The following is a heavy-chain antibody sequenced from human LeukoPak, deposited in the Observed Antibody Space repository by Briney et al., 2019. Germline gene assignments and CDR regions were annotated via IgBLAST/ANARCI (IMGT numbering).Heavy chain of an antibody. J-gene: IGHJ4*02. CDR3: ARWYSSGWYSDY. D-gene: IGHD6-19*01. CDR1: GLAFGSYW. V-gene: IGHV3-21*06. Sequence: GGSLRLSCAASGLAFGSYWMNWVRQAPGKGLEWVSSVSGTSEYIYYADSVRGRFTISRDNAKNTVYLQMNSLRAEDTAVYYCARWYSSGWYSDYWGQGTLVTVSS. CDR2: VSGTSEYI.